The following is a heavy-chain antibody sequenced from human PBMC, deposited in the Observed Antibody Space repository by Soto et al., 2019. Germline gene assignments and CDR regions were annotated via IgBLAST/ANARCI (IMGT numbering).Heavy chain of an antibody. CDR1: GFTFSSHA. Sequence: EVQLVESGGGLVQPGGSLKLSCAVSGFTFSSHAMNWVRQAPGKGLEWVAYIHGTRSIIYYADSVKGRFTISRDNAKNSLYLQMDSLRDEDTALYYCARDARNADYAYWGEGTLVTVSS. V-gene: IGHV3-48*02. J-gene: IGHJ4*02. CDR2: IHGTRSII. CDR3: ARDARNADYAY. D-gene: IGHD3-16*01.